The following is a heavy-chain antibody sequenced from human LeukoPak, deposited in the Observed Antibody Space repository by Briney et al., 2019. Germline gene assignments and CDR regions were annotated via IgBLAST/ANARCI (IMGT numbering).Heavy chain of an antibody. V-gene: IGHV3-23*01. CDR3: AKGAAAGLVDWFDP. CDR2: ITGDGVT. J-gene: IGHJ5*02. Sequence: GGSLRLSCAVSGFTFTNFAMMWVRQAPGKGLQWVASITGDGVTYYADSVRGRFMLSRDTSKNTLYLQMNSPTPEDTALYYCAKGAAAGLVDWFDPWGQGTLVTVSS. CDR1: GFTFTNFA. D-gene: IGHD6-25*01.